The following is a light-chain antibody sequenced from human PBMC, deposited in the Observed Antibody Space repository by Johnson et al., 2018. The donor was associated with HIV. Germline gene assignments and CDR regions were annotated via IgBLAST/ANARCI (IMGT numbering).Light chain of an antibody. J-gene: IGLJ1*01. CDR2: DNN. V-gene: IGLV1-51*01. CDR1: SSNIGNNY. CDR3: GAWDSRLSEHFV. Sequence: QAVLTQPPSVSAAPGQKVTISCSGSSSNIGNNYVSWYQQLPGTAPKLLIYDNNKLPPGIPDRFSASKSGPSATLVITGLQTGAEADYYCGAWDSRLSEHFVFGTGTKVTVL.